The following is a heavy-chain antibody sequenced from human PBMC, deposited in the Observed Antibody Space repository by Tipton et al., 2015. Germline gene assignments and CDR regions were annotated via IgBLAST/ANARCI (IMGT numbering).Heavy chain of an antibody. CDR3: ARGTPFRF. D-gene: IGHD2-15*01. Sequence: TLSLTCTVSGDSIRSGSYHWAWIRQPPGKELEYMGSVYHLGGTLYNPSLQSRVNISIDTSKNQLFLKMDSVTAADTAVYYCARGTPFRFWGRGTLVTVSS. J-gene: IGHJ4*02. CDR2: VYHLGGT. CDR1: GDSIRSGSYH. V-gene: IGHV4-39*01.